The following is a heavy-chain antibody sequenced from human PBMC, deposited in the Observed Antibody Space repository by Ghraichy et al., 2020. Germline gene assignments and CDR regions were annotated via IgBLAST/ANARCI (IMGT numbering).Heavy chain of an antibody. CDR2: FDPEVGEI. CDR1: GYTLTELS. Sequence: ASVKVSCKISGYTLTELSVLWVRQAPGKGLEWMGGFDPEVGEIVYAQPFQGRVTMTEDMETAYMELSGLTSGDTAIYYCEMSQMASFSYAYWGQGTLVTVSS. V-gene: IGHV1-24*01. CDR3: EMSQMASFSYAY. J-gene: IGHJ4*02. D-gene: IGHD2-2*01.